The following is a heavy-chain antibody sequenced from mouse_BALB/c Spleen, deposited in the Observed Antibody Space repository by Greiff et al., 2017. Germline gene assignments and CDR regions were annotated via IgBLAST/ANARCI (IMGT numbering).Heavy chain of an antibody. CDR3: ARDFDYYGSSYGDY. Sequence: QVQLKESGPGLVAPSQSLSITCTVSGFSLTSYGVHWVRQPPGKGLEWLGVIWAGGSTNYNSALMSRLSISQDNSKSQVFLKMNSLQTDDTAMYYCARDFDYYGSSYGDYWGQGTSVTVSS. V-gene: IGHV2-9*02. D-gene: IGHD1-1*01. CDR2: IWAGGST. J-gene: IGHJ4*01. CDR1: GFSLTSYG.